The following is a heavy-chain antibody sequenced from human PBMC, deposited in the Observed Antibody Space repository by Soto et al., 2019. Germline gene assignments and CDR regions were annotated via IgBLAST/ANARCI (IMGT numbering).Heavy chain of an antibody. V-gene: IGHV4-39*01. CDR2: IYYSGST. CDR1: GGSISSSSYY. Sequence: PSETLSLTCTVSGGSISSSSYYWGWIRQPPGKGLEWIGSIYYSGSTYYNPSLKSRVTISVDTSKNQFSLKLSSVTAADTAVYYCARHNSGWSGSYYSDYFDYWGQGTLVTVSS. J-gene: IGHJ4*02. CDR3: ARHNSGWSGSYYSDYFDY. D-gene: IGHD1-26*01.